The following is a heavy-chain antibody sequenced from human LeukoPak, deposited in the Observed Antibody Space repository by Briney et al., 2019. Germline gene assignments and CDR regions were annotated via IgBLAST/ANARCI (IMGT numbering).Heavy chain of an antibody. V-gene: IGHV3-74*01. CDR2: INSDGSST. D-gene: IGHD4-17*01. CDR1: GFTFSSYW. Sequence: PGGSLRLSCAASGFTFSSYWMHWVRQAPGKGLVWVSRINSDGSSTSYADSVKGRFTISRDNAKNTLYLQMNSLRTEDTAVYYCAREILLVEGDYGDYGYRLADPAFDYWGQGTLVTVSS. CDR3: AREILLVEGDYGDYGYRLADPAFDY. J-gene: IGHJ4*02.